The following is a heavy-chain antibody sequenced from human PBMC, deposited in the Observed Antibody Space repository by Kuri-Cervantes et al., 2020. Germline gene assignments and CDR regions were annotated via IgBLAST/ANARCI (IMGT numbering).Heavy chain of an antibody. CDR1: GGSFRGYY. CDR2: INHSGST. Sequence: SETLSLTCAVYGGSFRGYYWSWIRQPPGKGLEWIGEINHSGSTNYNPSLKSRVTISVDTSKNQFSLKLSSVTAADTAVYYCAREGGYCGGDCYSKDAFDIWGQGTMVTVSS. CDR3: AREGGYCGGDCYSKDAFDI. V-gene: IGHV4-34*01. D-gene: IGHD2-21*02. J-gene: IGHJ3*02.